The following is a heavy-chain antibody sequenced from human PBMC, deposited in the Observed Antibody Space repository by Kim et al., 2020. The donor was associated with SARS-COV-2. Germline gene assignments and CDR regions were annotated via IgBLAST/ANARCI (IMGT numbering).Heavy chain of an antibody. CDR1: GYTFTSYG. D-gene: IGHD2-15*01. CDR3: ARSVVSLYYYYGMDV. V-gene: IGHV1-18*04. CDR2: ISAYNGNT. Sequence: ASVKVSCKASGYTFTSYGISWVRQAPGQGLEWMGWISAYNGNTNYAQKLQGRVTMTTDTSTSTAYMELRSLRSDDTAVYYCARSVVSLYYYYGMDVWGQGTTVTVSS. J-gene: IGHJ6*02.